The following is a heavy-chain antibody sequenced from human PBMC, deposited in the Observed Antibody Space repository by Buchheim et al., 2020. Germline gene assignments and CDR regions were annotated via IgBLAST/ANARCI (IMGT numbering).Heavy chain of an antibody. CDR2: IHASGTT. V-gene: IGHV4-4*02. CDR3: AREVYGASYALDS. D-gene: IGHD1-26*01. CDR1: DGAISSNKW. Sequence: VQLQESGPGLVKPSGTLSLSCEVSDGAISSNKWWSWVRRPPGQGLEWFGEIHASGTTNYNPSLTSRVSILIDKSKNQLSPELRSVTAADTGLYLCAREVYGASYALDSWGQGTL. J-gene: IGHJ4*02.